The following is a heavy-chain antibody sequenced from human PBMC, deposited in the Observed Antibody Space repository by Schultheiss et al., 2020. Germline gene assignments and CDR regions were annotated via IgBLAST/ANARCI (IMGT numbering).Heavy chain of an antibody. CDR2: ISSSSSTI. V-gene: IGHV3-48*04. Sequence: GGSLRLSCAASGFTFSSYSMNWVRQAPGKGLEWVSYISSSSSTIYYADSVKGRFTISRDNAKNSLYLQMNSLRAEDTAVYYCARRGRPRAYYYYYGMDVWGQGTTVTVSS. J-gene: IGHJ6*02. CDR3: ARRGRPRAYYYYYGMDV. D-gene: IGHD3-16*01. CDR1: GFTFSSYS.